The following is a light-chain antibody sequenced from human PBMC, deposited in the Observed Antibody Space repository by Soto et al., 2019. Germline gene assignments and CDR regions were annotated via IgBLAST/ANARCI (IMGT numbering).Light chain of an antibody. J-gene: IGKJ5*01. Sequence: DIVVTQSPLSLTFRPLEPASISCRSSQALLRSNGYNYFNWYLQRPGQSPHLLIYGGSNVAPGVPDRFSGSGSGTDFTLKISRVEADDVGVYYCMQTVQTPITFGQGTRLEIK. CDR3: MQTVQTPIT. V-gene: IGKV2-28*01. CDR2: GGS. CDR1: QALLRSNGYNY.